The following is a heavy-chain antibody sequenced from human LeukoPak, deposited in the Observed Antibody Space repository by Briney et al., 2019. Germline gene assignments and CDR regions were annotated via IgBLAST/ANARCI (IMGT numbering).Heavy chain of an antibody. Sequence: ASVNVSCKASGYTFSDYYIHWLRQAPGQGLEWVGWINPNSGGTNHAQKFQGRVTMTRDTSISTAYMELSRLTSDDTAVYYCAREYRYGYDYWGQGTLVTVSS. CDR3: AREYRYGYDY. D-gene: IGHD5-18*01. V-gene: IGHV1-2*02. CDR2: INPNSGGT. CDR1: GYTFSDYY. J-gene: IGHJ4*02.